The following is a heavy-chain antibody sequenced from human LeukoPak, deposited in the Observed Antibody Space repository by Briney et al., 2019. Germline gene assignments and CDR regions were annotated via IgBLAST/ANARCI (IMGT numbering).Heavy chain of an antibody. CDR1: GGSISSSS. J-gene: IGHJ4*02. Sequence: SETLSLTCTVSGGSISSSSWTWIRQPAGKGLEWIGRVYPSGSTNYNSSLESRITVSLDTSKNQFSLKLSSVTAADPAVYYCARDRAGYCGGDCYSFWGQGTLVTVSS. CDR3: ARDRAGYCGGDCYSF. CDR2: VYPSGST. D-gene: IGHD2-21*02. V-gene: IGHV4-4*07.